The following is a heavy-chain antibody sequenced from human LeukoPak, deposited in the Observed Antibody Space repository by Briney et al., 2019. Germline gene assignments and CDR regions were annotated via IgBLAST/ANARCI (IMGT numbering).Heavy chain of an antibody. CDR3: TRDFDFSSAI. J-gene: IGHJ4*02. CDR2: IYNDGGT. V-gene: IGHV3-66*01. CDR1: GFTVRSNY. Sequence: PGGSLRLSCAASGFTVRSNYMSWVRQAPGKGLEWVSIIYNDGGTYYADSVKGRFTISRDNSKNTLFLQMNSLRAEDTAVYYCTRDFDFSSAIWGQGTLVTVSS. D-gene: IGHD3-3*01.